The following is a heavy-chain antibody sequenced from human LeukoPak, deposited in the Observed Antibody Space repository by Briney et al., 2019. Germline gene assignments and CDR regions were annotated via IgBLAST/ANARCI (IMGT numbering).Heavy chain of an antibody. CDR3: AGKGRIPAGPPWYYYGMDV. J-gene: IGHJ6*02. CDR2: INPSGGST. V-gene: IGHV1-46*01. Sequence: ASVKVSCKASGYTFTSYGISWVRQAPGQGLEWMGIINPSGGSTSYAQKLQGRVTMTRDTSTSTVYMELSSLRSEDTAVYYCAGKGRIPAGPPWYYYGMDVWGQGTTVTVSS. CDR1: GYTFTSYG. D-gene: IGHD2-2*01.